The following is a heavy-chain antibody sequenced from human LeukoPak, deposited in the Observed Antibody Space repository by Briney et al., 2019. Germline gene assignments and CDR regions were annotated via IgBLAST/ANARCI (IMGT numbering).Heavy chain of an antibody. Sequence: GGSLRLSCAASGFTFSHYGMHWVRQAPGKGLEWVAFIWNDGSIKYYADSVKGRFTISRDNSKNTLYLQVNSLRDEDTAVYYCARFYGSGSYYLDWGQGTLVTVSS. CDR3: ARFYGSGSYYLD. J-gene: IGHJ4*02. CDR2: IWNDGSIK. V-gene: IGHV3-33*01. D-gene: IGHD3-10*01. CDR1: GFTFSHYG.